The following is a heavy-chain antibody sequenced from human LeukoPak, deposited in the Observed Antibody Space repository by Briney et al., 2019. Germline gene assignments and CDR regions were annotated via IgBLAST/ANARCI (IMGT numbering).Heavy chain of an antibody. CDR2: IIPIFGTA. CDR3: ARVSNSAATSPLYFDY. Sequence: ASVTVSCKASGGTFSSYAISWVRQAPGQGIEWMGGIIPIFGTANYAQKFQGRVTITTDESTSTAYMELSSLRSEDTAVYYCARVSNSAATSPLYFDYWGQGTLVTVSS. J-gene: IGHJ4*02. CDR1: GGTFSSYA. D-gene: IGHD2-15*01. V-gene: IGHV1-69*05.